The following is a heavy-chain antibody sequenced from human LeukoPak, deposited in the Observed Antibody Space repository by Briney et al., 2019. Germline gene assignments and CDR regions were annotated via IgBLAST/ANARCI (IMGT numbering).Heavy chain of an antibody. V-gene: IGHV3-30-3*01. CDR2: ISYDGSNK. CDR1: GFTFSSYA. Sequence: GGSLRLSCAASGFTFSSYATHWVRQAPGKGLEWVAVISYDGSNKYYADSVKGRFTISRDNSKNTLYLQMNSLRAEDTAVYYCARRGSPLDIWGQGTMVTVSS. J-gene: IGHJ3*02. CDR3: ARRGSPLDI. D-gene: IGHD3-10*01.